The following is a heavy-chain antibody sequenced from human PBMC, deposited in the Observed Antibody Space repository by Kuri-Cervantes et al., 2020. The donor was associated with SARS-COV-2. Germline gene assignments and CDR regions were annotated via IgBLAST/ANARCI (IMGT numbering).Heavy chain of an antibody. CDR3: AKETQKTVVVSGATYGMDV. D-gene: IGHD2-2*01. V-gene: IGHV3-9*01. CDR2: ISWHSGVM. CDR1: GFTLRDYA. J-gene: IGHJ6*02. Sequence: SLKIFCAASGFTLRDYAMNWVRQAPGKGLEWVSGISWHSGVMVYAAAVKARFTISRDNAKNSLYLQMDSLRVEDTALYYCAKETQKTVVVSGATYGMDVWGPGTTVTVSS.